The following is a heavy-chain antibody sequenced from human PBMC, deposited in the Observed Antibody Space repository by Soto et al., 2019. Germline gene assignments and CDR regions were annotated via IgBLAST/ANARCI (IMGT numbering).Heavy chain of an antibody. CDR2: IYYSGST. CDR1: GGSISSSSYY. D-gene: IGHD5-18*01. V-gene: IGHV4-39*01. CDR3: ASLDPAMVAFDY. Sequence: PSETLSLTCTVSGGSISSSSYYWGWIRQPPGKGLEWIGSIYYSGSTYYNPSLKSRVTISVDTSKNQFSLKLSSVTAADTAVFYCASLDPAMVAFDYWGQGTLVTVS. J-gene: IGHJ4*02.